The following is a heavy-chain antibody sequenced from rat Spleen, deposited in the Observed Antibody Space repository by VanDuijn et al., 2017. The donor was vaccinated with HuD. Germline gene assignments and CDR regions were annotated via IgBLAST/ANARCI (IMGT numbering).Heavy chain of an antibody. CDR2: ISTGGGNT. D-gene: IGHD1-8*01. CDR3: SRHRYTRTVAAVDY. V-gene: IGHV5-25*01. J-gene: IGHJ2*01. Sequence: EVQLMESGGGLVQPGRSLRLSCVASGFTFNNYWMTWVRQAPTKGLELVASISTGGGNTYYRDSLKGRFTISRDNAKRTLYLQMASLSSEDTATYYCSRHRYTRTVAAVDYWRQGVMVTVSS. CDR1: GFTFNNYW.